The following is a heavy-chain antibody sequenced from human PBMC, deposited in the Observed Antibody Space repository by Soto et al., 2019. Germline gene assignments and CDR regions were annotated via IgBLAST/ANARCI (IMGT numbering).Heavy chain of an antibody. CDR3: AKDLNRSGYMIVVVFAQPDAFDI. CDR1: GFTFSSYG. CDR2: ISYDGSNK. Sequence: QVQLVESGGGVVQPGRSLRLSCAASGFTFSSYGMHWVRQAPGKGLEWVAVISYDGSNKYYADSVKGRFTISRDNSKNTLYLQMNSLRAEDTAVYYCAKDLNRSGYMIVVVFAQPDAFDIWGQGTMVTVSS. V-gene: IGHV3-30*18. D-gene: IGHD3-22*01. J-gene: IGHJ3*02.